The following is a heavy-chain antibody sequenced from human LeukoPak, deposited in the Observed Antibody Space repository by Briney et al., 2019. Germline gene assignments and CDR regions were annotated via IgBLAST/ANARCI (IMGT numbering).Heavy chain of an antibody. J-gene: IGHJ6*02. CDR1: GGSFSGYY. D-gene: IGHD3-10*01. Sequence: SETLSLTCAVYGGSFSGYYWSWIRQPPGKGLEWIGEINHSGSTYYNPSLKSRVTISVDTSKNQFSLKLSSVTAADTAVYYCASFHTALYYGSGSPKYYYGMDVWGQGTTVTVSS. V-gene: IGHV4-34*01. CDR2: INHSGST. CDR3: ASFHTALYYGSGSPKYYYGMDV.